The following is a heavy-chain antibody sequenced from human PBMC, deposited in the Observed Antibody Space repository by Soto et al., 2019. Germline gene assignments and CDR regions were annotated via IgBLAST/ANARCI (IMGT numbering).Heavy chain of an antibody. CDR1: GGSISSSSYY. D-gene: IGHD6-19*01. CDR3: ARAGPYNSGKRAIDY. V-gene: IGHV4-39*02. CDR2: IYYSGST. Sequence: PSETLSLTCTVPGGSISSSSYYWGWIRQPPGKGLEWIGSIYYSGSTYYNPSLKSRVTISVDTSKNHFSLKLTSVTAADTAVYYCARAGPYNSGKRAIDYWGQGTLVTVSS. J-gene: IGHJ4*02.